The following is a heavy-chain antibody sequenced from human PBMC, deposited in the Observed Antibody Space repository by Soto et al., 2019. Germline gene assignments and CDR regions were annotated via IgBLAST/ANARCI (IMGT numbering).Heavy chain of an antibody. V-gene: IGHV3-23*01. J-gene: IGHJ4*02. CDR2: ISGSGGST. D-gene: IGHD5-18*01. CDR3: AKDITLAMAAIFDY. Sequence: GGSLRLSCAASGFTFSSYAMSCVRQAPGKGLKKVTAISGSGGSTYYADSVKGRFTISRDNSKNTLYLQMNSLKAEDTAVYYCAKDITLAMAAIFDYWGQGTLVTVSS. CDR1: GFTFSSYA.